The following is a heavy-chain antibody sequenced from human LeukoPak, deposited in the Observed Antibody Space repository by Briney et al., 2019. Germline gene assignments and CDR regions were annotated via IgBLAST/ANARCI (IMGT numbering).Heavy chain of an antibody. CDR3: ARRKTYYYDSSGWGGTDY. J-gene: IGHJ4*02. D-gene: IGHD3-22*01. V-gene: IGHV1-69*04. CDR1: GGTFSSYA. Sequence: APVKVSCKATGGTFSSYAISWVRQAPGQGLEWMGRIIPILGIANYAQKFQGRVTITADKSTSTAYMELSSLRSEDTAVYYCARRKTYYYDSSGWGGTDYWGQGTLATVSS. CDR2: IIPILGIA.